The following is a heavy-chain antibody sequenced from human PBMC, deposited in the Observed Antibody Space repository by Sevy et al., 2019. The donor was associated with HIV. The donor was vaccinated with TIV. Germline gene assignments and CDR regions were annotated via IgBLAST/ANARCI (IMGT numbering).Heavy chain of an antibody. CDR3: ARAQDIVVVPAAIGMDV. V-gene: IGHV3-30-3*01. D-gene: IGHD2-2*01. J-gene: IGHJ6*02. CDR1: GFTFSSYD. Sequence: GGSLRLSCAASGFTFSSYDMHWVRQAPGKGLEWVAVISYDGSNKYYADSVKGRFTISRDNSKNTLYLQMNSLRAEDTAVYYCARAQDIVVVPAAIGMDVWGQGTTVTVSS. CDR2: ISYDGSNK.